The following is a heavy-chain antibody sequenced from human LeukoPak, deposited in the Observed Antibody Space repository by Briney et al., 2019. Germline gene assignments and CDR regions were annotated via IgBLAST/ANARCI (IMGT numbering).Heavy chain of an antibody. J-gene: IGHJ4*02. D-gene: IGHD2-21*02. V-gene: IGHV3-74*01. Sequence: GGSLRLSCAASGFTFSSYWMHWVRQAPGKGLVWVSRINSDGSATTYADSVKGRFTISRDNAKNTLYLQMNSLRAEDTAVYYCARDLRRGDGVDYRGQGTLVTVSS. CDR1: GFTFSSYW. CDR3: ARDLRRGDGVDY. CDR2: INSDGSAT.